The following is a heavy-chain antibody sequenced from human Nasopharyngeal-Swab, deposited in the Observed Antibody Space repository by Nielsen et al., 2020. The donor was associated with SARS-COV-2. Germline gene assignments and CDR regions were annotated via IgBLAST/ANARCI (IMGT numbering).Heavy chain of an antibody. V-gene: IGHV3-15*01. CDR2: IKSKTDGGTT. Sequence: WIRQPPGKGLEWAGRIKSKTDGGTTDYAAPVKGRFTISRDDSKNTLYLQMNSLKTEDTAVYYCTTAELSTDFDFDYWGQGTLVTVSS. J-gene: IGHJ4*02. D-gene: IGHD3-16*02. CDR3: TTAELSTDFDFDY.